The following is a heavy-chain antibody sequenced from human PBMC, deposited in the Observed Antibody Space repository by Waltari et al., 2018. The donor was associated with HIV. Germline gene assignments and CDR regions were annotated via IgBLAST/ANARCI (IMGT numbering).Heavy chain of an antibody. V-gene: IGHV3-23*01. D-gene: IGHD6-25*01. Sequence: EVELLESGGGSVQPGGSLRLSCAASEFTFNNYAMSWFRQAPGKGLEWVSTIVDSGVATYYPDSLKGRFTISRDNSKNILFLQMNSLRAEDAALYYCARDAARGLVWAFDLWGQGTKVTVSS. CDR2: IVDSGVAT. CDR1: EFTFNNYA. CDR3: ARDAARGLVWAFDL. J-gene: IGHJ3*01.